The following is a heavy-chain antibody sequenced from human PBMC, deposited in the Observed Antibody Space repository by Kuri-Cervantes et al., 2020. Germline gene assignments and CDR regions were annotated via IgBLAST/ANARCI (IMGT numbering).Heavy chain of an antibody. V-gene: IGHV1-46*01. D-gene: IGHD5-12*01. CDR2: INPSGGST. J-gene: IGHJ5*02. CDR3: ARDRGAVDIVATTWFDP. CDR1: GYTFTSYY. Sequence: GESLKVSCKASGYTFTSYYMHWVRQAPGQGLEWMGIINPSGGSTSYAQKFQGRVTMTRDTSTSTVYMELSSLRSDDTAVYYCARDRGAVDIVATTWFDPWGQGTLVTVSS.